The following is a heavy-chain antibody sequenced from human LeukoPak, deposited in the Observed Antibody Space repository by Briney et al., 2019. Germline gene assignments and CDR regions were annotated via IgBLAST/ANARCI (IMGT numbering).Heavy chain of an antibody. CDR3: TTLAVAGTRFGY. V-gene: IGHV3-15*01. J-gene: IGHJ4*02. CDR2: IKSKTDGRTT. D-gene: IGHD6-19*01. Sequence: GGSLRLSCAASGFTFSNAWMSWVRQAPGKGLEWVGRIKSKTDGRTTDYAAPVKGRFTISRDDSKNTLYLQMNSLKTEDTAVYYCTTLAVAGTRFGYWGQGTLVTVSS. CDR1: GFTFSNAW.